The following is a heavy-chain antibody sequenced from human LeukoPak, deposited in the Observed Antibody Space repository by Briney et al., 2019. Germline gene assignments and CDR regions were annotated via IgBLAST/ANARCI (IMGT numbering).Heavy chain of an antibody. CDR1: GFTFSTYW. CDR2: LKQDGSVK. D-gene: IGHD4-23*01. CDR3: ATSADGPGNS. V-gene: IGHV3-7*01. Sequence: GGSLRLSCVASGFTFSTYWMSWVRQAPGKGLEWVANLKQDGSVKHYVDSVKGRFTISRDNAKNSLYLQMTNLRAEDTAVYYCATSADGPGNSWGQGTPITVSS. J-gene: IGHJ4*02.